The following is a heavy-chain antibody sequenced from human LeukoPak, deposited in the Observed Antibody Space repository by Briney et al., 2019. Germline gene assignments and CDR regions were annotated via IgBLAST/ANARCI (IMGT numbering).Heavy chain of an antibody. V-gene: IGHV4-59*12. CDR3: ARWRTGYTAFDI. Sequence: SSETLSLTCTVSGGSISSYYWSWIRQPPGKGLEWIGYIYYSGSTNYNPSLKSRVTISVDTSKNQFSLKLSSVTAADTAVYYCARWRTGYTAFDIWGQGTMVTVSS. CDR1: GGSISSYY. J-gene: IGHJ3*02. CDR2: IYYSGST. D-gene: IGHD5-24*01.